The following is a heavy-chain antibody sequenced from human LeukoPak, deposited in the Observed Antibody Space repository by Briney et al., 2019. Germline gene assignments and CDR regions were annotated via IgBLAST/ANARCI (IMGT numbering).Heavy chain of an antibody. Sequence: GGSLRLSCAASGFTFSSYWMHWVRQAPGKGLVWVSRINSDGTSANYADSVKGRFTISRDNAENTLYLQMNSLRAEDTAVYYCARTDSNIAARRIGFDSWGQGTLVTVSS. J-gene: IGHJ4*02. CDR1: GFTFSSYW. D-gene: IGHD6-6*01. V-gene: IGHV3-74*01. CDR2: INSDGTSA. CDR3: ARTDSNIAARRIGFDS.